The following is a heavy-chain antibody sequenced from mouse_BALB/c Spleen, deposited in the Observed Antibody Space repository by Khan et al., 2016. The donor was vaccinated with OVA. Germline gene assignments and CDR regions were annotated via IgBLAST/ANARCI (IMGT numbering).Heavy chain of an antibody. V-gene: IGHV2-3*01. CDR2: VWGDGDT. CDR3: AKFYYGGVSNWYFDV. D-gene: IGHD1-1*02. Sequence: QVQLKQSGPGLVAPSQSLSITCTVSGFSLTNYGVSWVRQPPGKGLEWLGVVWGDGDTNYHSGLCSRLSISKDNSKSQVFLILNSLQTDDTATYYCAKFYYGGVSNWYFDVWGAGTTVTVSS. CDR1: GFSLTNYG. J-gene: IGHJ1*01.